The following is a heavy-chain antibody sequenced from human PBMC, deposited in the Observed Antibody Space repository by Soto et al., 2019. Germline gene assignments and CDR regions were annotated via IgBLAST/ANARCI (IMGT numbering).Heavy chain of an antibody. CDR3: GRLKSTYSGSYYGGGCFDY. V-gene: IGHV4-39*01. CDR1: GGSISDTSYY. J-gene: IGHJ4*02. D-gene: IGHD1-26*01. Sequence: KTSETLSLTCTVSGGSISDTSYYWGWIRQTPGKGLEWIGSIFYTGSAYYNSSLKGRVSISVDTSKNQFSLKLISVAAADTAVYHCGRLKSTYSGSYYGGGCFDYWGPGTLVTVSS. CDR2: IFYTGSA.